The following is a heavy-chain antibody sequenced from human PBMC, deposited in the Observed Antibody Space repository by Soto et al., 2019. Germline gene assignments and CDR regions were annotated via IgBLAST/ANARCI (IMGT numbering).Heavy chain of an antibody. Sequence: QVQLVQSGAEVKKPGSSVRVSCKTSGDSFSKYTVNWVRQAPRQGLEWMGGFIPRFGTTNFAQTLQGRVTINADQSMITVYMDLSSLRSEDTALYYVARGRGVYNSGRSLLDSWGLGTLVTVSS. D-gene: IGHD6-19*01. CDR3: ARGRGVYNSGRSLLDS. CDR1: GDSFSKYT. CDR2: FIPRFGTT. J-gene: IGHJ4*02. V-gene: IGHV1-69*01.